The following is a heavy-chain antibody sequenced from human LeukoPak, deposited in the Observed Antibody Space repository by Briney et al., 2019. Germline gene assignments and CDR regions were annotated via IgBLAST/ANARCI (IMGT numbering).Heavy chain of an antibody. J-gene: IGHJ5*02. V-gene: IGHV3-30*18. CDR2: ISYDGSHK. CDR3: AKGARGDTVTSIVGLNWFDP. D-gene: IGHD4-17*01. Sequence: PGGSLRLSCAPSGFTFSSYGMHWVRQAPGKGLEWVAVISYDGSHKYYADSVKGRFSISRDNSKNTLYLQMNSLRADDTAVYYCAKGARGDTVTSIVGLNWFDPWGQGTLVTVSS. CDR1: GFTFSSYG.